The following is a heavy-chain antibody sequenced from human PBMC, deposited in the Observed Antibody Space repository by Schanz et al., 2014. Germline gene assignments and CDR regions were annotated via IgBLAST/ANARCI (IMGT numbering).Heavy chain of an antibody. CDR2: ISVYTGNT. J-gene: IGHJ4*02. V-gene: IGHV1-18*01. CDR1: GYTFTTYA. CDR3: ARDRRFFDRDDLYYFDS. Sequence: QVQVVQSGAELKKPGASVKVSCKASGYTFTTYAMSWVRQAPGQGLEWVGWISVYTGNTKYGQKVQGRVTMTADTSTNTAYMELRSLRSDDTAVYYCARDRRFFDRDDLYYFDSWGQGTLVTVSS. D-gene: IGHD3-3*01.